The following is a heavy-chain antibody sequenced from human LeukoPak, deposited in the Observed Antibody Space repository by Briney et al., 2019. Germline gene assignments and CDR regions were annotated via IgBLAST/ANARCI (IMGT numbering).Heavy chain of an antibody. CDR2: ISGSGANT. D-gene: IGHD1-26*01. J-gene: IGHJ4*02. CDR1: GFTFSNYG. CDR3: ARGGELLRPADY. Sequence: GGSLRLSCAASGFTFSNYGMSWVRKAPGKGLEWVSVISGSGANTYYADSVKGRFTISRDNSKNTLYLQMNNLRAEDTAVYYCARGGELLRPADYWGQGTLVTVSS. V-gene: IGHV3-23*01.